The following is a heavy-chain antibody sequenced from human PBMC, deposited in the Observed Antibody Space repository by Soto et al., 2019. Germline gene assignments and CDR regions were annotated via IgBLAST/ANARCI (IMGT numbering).Heavy chain of an antibody. V-gene: IGHV1-2*04. J-gene: IGHJ5*02. CDR1: GYTFTGYY. Sequence: GASVKVSCKASGYTFTGYYMHWVRQAPGKGLEWMGWINPNSGGTNYAQKFQGWVTMTRDTSISTAYMELNSLRAEDTAVYYCAKVGDGIAVADRFEPNNWFDPWGQGTLVTVSS. CDR2: INPNSGGT. CDR3: AKVGDGIAVADRFEPNNWFDP. D-gene: IGHD6-19*01.